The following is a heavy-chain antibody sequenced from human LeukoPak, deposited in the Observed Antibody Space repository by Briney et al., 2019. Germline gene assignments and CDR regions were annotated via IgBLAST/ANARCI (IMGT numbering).Heavy chain of an antibody. CDR2: IWYDGSNK. J-gene: IGHJ4*02. V-gene: IGHV3-33*06. CDR3: AKVPTYSGYDMGSFDY. Sequence: GRSLRLSCAASGFTFSSYGMHWVRQAPGKGLEWVAVIWYDGSNKCYADSVKGRFTISRDNSKNTLYLQMNSLRAEDTTVYYCAKVPTYSGYDMGSFDYWGQGTLVTVSS. CDR1: GFTFSSYG. D-gene: IGHD5-12*01.